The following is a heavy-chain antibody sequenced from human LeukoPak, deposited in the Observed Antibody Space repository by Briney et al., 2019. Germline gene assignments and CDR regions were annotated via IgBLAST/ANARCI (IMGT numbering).Heavy chain of an antibody. D-gene: IGHD4-17*01. J-gene: IGHJ4*02. V-gene: IGHV4-59*11. Sequence: SETLSLTCTVSGGSISSHDWSWIRQPPGKGLEWIGYIHYSGSTNYNPSLKSRVTISRDTSKNQFSLKLSSVTAADTAVYYCARVPYYGDYSYSFDEWGQGTPVTVSS. CDR2: IHYSGST. CDR3: ARVPYYGDYSYSFDE. CDR1: GGSISSHD.